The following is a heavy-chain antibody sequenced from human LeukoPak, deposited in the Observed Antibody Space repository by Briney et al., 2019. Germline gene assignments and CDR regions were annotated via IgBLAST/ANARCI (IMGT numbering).Heavy chain of an antibody. CDR2: ISSSSSYI. CDR1: GFTFSSYS. Sequence: PGGSLRLSCAASGFTFSSYSMNWVRQAPGKGLEWVSSISSSSSYIYYVDSVKGRFTISRDNAKNSLYLQMNSLRAEDTAVYYCARGTAGAVWGQGTLVTVSS. CDR3: ARGTAGAV. D-gene: IGHD3-10*01. V-gene: IGHV3-21*01. J-gene: IGHJ4*02.